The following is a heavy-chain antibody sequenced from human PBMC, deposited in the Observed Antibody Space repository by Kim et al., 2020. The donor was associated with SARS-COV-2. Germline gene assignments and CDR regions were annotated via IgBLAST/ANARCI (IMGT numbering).Heavy chain of an antibody. Sequence: SETMSLTCTVSGGSISSYYWSWIRQPPGKGLEWIGYIYYSGSTNYNPSLKSRVTISVDTSKNQFSLKLSSVTAADTAVYYCARVEVLLWFGDPYPYYFDYWGQGTLVTVSS. V-gene: IGHV4-59*13. D-gene: IGHD3-10*01. J-gene: IGHJ4*02. CDR3: ARVEVLLWFGDPYPYYFDY. CDR1: GGSISSYY. CDR2: IYYSGST.